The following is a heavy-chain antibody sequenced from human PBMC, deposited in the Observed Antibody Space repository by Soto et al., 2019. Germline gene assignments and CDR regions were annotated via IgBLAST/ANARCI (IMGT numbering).Heavy chain of an antibody. Sequence: QVQLVQSGAEVKKPGSSVKVSCKASGATFSSYTIYWVRQAPGQGLEWMGRIIPDLGIPNYAQKFQGRVTITADKSTSTAYMELSSLRSEDTAVYYCAIDGSGTYYYPGYWGQGTLVTVS. CDR1: GATFSSYT. V-gene: IGHV1-69*02. J-gene: IGHJ4*02. CDR2: IIPDLGIP. D-gene: IGHD3-10*01. CDR3: AIDGSGTYYYPGY.